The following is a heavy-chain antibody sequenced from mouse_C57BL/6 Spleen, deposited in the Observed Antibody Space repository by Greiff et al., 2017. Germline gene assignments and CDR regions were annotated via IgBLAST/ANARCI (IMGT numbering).Heavy chain of an antibody. J-gene: IGHJ1*03. D-gene: IGHD4-1*01. V-gene: IGHV1-62-2*01. CDR1: GYTFTEYT. Sequence: QVQLQQSGAELVKPGASVKLSCKASGYTFTEYTIHWVKQRSGQGLEWIGWFYPGSGSIKYNAKFKDKATLTAYKSSSPVYMELSRLTYEDSAVSFCERHEEGLTGDWYFDVWGTVTTVTVSS. CDR3: ERHEEGLTGDWYFDV. CDR2: FYPGSGSI.